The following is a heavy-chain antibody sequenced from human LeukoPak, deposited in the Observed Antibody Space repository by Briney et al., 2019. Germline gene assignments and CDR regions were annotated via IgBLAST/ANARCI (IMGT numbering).Heavy chain of an antibody. J-gene: IGHJ4*02. CDR2: IKQDGSEK. CDR1: GFTLSSYW. V-gene: IGHV3-7*01. D-gene: IGHD2-15*01. CDR3: ARVWSAAFDY. Sequence: GGSLRLSCAASGFTLSSYWMSWVRQAPGKGLEWVANIKQDGSEKYYVDSVKGRFTISRDNAKNSLYLQMNSLRAEDTAVYCCARVWSAAFDYWGQGTLVTVSS.